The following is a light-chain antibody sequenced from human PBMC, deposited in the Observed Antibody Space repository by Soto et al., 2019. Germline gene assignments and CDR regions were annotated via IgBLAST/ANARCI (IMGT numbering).Light chain of an antibody. CDR1: SSDVGDYNY. Sequence: QSALTQPASVSGSPGQSITTSCTGTSSDVGDYNYVSWYQHHPGKAPKLIIYEVRNRPSGVPNRFSGAKSGNTASLTISGLQAEDEADYYCSSYRTGISLYVFGTGTKVTVL. CDR2: EVR. J-gene: IGLJ1*01. V-gene: IGLV2-14*01. CDR3: SSYRTGISLYV.